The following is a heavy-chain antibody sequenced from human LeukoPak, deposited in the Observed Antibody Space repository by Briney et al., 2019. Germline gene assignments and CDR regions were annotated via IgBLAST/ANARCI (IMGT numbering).Heavy chain of an antibody. CDR2: IWYDGSNK. D-gene: IGHD2-2*01. Sequence: GGSLRLSCAASGFTFSSYGMHWVRQAPGKGLEWVAVIWYDGSNKYYADSVKGRFTISRDNSENTLYLQMNSLRAEDTAVYYCAKVGYCSSTSCLYLDYWGQGTLVTVSS. V-gene: IGHV3-33*06. J-gene: IGHJ4*02. CDR1: GFTFSSYG. CDR3: AKVGYCSSTSCLYLDY.